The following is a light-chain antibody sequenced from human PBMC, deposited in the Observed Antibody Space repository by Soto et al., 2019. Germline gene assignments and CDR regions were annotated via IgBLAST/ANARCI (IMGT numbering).Light chain of an antibody. CDR2: KAS. Sequence: IQMTQSPSTLSGSVGDRVTITCRASQTISSLLAWYQQKPGKAPKLLIYKASTLKSGVPSRFSGSGSGTEFTLTISSLQPEDFATYYCQQSYSTPWTFGQGTKVDI. CDR1: QTISSL. V-gene: IGKV1-5*03. CDR3: QQSYSTPWT. J-gene: IGKJ1*01.